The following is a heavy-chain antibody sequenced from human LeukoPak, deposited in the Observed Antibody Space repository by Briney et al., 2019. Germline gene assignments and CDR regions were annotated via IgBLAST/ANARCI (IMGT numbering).Heavy chain of an antibody. D-gene: IGHD3-22*01. CDR3: ARRESTYYYDSTGYPLFDY. J-gene: IGHJ4*02. CDR1: GYTFTSYW. CDR2: IYSGDSDT. Sequence: GESLKISCQGSGYTFTSYWIAWVRQMPGKGLEYMGIIYSGDSDTTYSPSLQGQVTISVDKSISTAYLQWNSLKASDTAMYFCARRESTYYYDSTGYPLFDYWGQGTLVTVSS. V-gene: IGHV5-51*01.